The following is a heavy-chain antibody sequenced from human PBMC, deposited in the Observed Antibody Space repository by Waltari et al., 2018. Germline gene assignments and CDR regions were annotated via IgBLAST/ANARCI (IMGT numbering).Heavy chain of an antibody. CDR2: FIGILLGSR. V-gene: IGHV3-23*01. CDR3: AKDLGPWGYTLDAFDV. Sequence: EVQLLESGGGLVEPGGSLTLSCEGPGFSFSNSAMSWVRQAPGKGLEWVSVFIGILLGSRYYADAVKGRFTISRDDSKNTVSLHMNSLRVDDTAIYYCAKDLGPWGYTLDAFDVWGQGTMVTVSS. CDR1: GFSFSNSA. J-gene: IGHJ3*01. D-gene: IGHD3-16*01.